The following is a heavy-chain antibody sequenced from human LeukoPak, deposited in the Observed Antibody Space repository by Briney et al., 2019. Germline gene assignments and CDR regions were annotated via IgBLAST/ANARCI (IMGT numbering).Heavy chain of an antibody. J-gene: IGHJ3*02. CDR3: ARSRLDAFDI. CDR2: IYRGGST. CDR1: GFTVSSNY. D-gene: IGHD6-19*01. Sequence: PGGSLRLSCAASGFTVSSNYMSWVRQAPGKGLEWVAVIYRGGSTYYADFVEGRFTISRDNSKNTLFLQMNSLRAEDTAVFYCARSRLDAFDIWGQGTLVTVSS. V-gene: IGHV3-53*01.